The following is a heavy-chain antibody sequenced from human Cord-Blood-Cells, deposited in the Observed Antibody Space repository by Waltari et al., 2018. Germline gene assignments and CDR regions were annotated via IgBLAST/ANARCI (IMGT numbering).Heavy chain of an antibody. J-gene: IGHJ5*02. CDR3: ARGRAPNWFDP. V-gene: IGHV4-34*01. Sequence: QVQLQQWGAGLLKPSATLSLTCAVYGGSFSGYYWSWIRQPPGKGLEWIGEINHSGSTNYNPSLKSRVTISVDTSKNQFSLKLSSVTAADTAVYYCARGRAPNWFDPWGQGTLVTVSS. CDR2: INHSGST. CDR1: GGSFSGYY.